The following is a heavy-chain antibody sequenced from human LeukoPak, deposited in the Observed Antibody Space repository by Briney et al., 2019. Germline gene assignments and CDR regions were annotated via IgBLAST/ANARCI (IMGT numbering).Heavy chain of an antibody. CDR3: ARNGYYSVDY. V-gene: IGHV4-59*08. CDR1: GGSISSYC. Sequence: PSETLSLTCTVSGGSISSYCWSWIRQPPGKGLEWIGYIYYSGSTNYNPSLKSRVTISVDTSKNQFSLKLSSVTAADTAVYYCARNGYYSVDYWGQGTPVTVSS. J-gene: IGHJ4*02. D-gene: IGHD4-17*01. CDR2: IYYSGST.